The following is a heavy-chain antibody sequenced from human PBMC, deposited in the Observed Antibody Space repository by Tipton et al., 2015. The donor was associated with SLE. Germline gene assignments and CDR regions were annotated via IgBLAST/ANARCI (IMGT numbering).Heavy chain of an antibody. V-gene: IGHV3-7*01. CDR3: ARGRGYCAGGVCQYFDY. Sequence: SLRLSCAASAFTSSSYWMSWVRQAPGKGLEWVANIKQDGSEKYYVDSVKGRFTISRDNSKSALFLQMNSLRIDDTAVYYCARGRGYCAGGVCQYFDYWGQGTLVTVSS. CDR2: IKQDGSEK. J-gene: IGHJ4*02. CDR1: AFTSSSYW. D-gene: IGHD2-8*02.